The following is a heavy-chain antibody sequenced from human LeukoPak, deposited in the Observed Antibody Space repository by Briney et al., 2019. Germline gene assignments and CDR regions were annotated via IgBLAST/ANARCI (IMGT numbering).Heavy chain of an antibody. V-gene: IGHV1-69*05. J-gene: IGHJ4*02. CDR1: GGTFSSYA. Sequence: SVKVSCKASGGTFSSYAISWVRQAPGQGLEWMGGIIPIFGTANYAQKFQGRVTMTTDTSTRTAYMELRSLRSEDTAVYYCARDKYYYDSSGYYYHNPFDYWGQGTLVTLSS. CDR2: IIPIFGTA. CDR3: ARDKYYYDSSGYYYHNPFDY. D-gene: IGHD3-22*01.